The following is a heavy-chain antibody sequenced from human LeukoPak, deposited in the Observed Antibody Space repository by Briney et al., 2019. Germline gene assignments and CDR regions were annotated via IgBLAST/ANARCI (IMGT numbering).Heavy chain of an antibody. CDR2: IYYSGST. J-gene: IGHJ6*02. Sequence: SQTLSLTCTVSGGSISSGGYYWSWIRQHPGKGLEWIGYIYYSGSTYYNPSLKSRVTISVDTSKNQFSLKLSSVAAADTAVYCCARDQGTYYDFWSGSFSPVYYYYGMDVWGQGTTVTVSS. CDR1: GGSISSGGYY. CDR3: ARDQGTYYDFWSGSFSPVYYYYGMDV. D-gene: IGHD3-3*01. V-gene: IGHV4-31*03.